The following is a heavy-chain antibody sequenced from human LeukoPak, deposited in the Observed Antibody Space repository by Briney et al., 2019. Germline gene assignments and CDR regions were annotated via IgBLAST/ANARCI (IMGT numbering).Heavy chain of an antibody. Sequence: SETLSLTCIVSGGSISSGSYYWSWIRQPAGKGLEWIGRIYTSGSTNYNPSLKSRIIISLDTSKSQFSLKLSSVTAADTAVYYCARAAAAAFDYWGQGTLVTVSS. CDR1: GGSISSGSYY. D-gene: IGHD6-13*01. J-gene: IGHJ4*02. CDR2: IYTSGST. V-gene: IGHV4-61*02. CDR3: ARAAAAAFDY.